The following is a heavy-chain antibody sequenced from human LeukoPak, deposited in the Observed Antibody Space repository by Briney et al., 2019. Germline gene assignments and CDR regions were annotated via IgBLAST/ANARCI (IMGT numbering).Heavy chain of an antibody. V-gene: IGHV1-69*01. Sequence: SVKVSCKASGGTFSSYAISWVRQAPGQGLEWMGGIIPIFGTANYAQKFQGRVTITADESTSTAYMELSSLRSENTAVYYCARGNNYYDSSGYYYFDYWGQGTLVTVSS. CDR3: ARGNNYYDSSGYYYFDY. CDR1: GGTFSSYA. D-gene: IGHD3-22*01. J-gene: IGHJ4*02. CDR2: IIPIFGTA.